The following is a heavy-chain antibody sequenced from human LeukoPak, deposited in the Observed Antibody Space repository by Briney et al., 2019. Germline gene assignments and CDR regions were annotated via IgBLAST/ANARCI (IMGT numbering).Heavy chain of an antibody. J-gene: IGHJ4*02. CDR1: GFTFSSYW. D-gene: IGHD3-9*01. Sequence: GGSLRLSCAASGFTFSSYWMTWVRQAPGKGLEWVANIKQDGSEKHYVDSVKGRFTISRDNSKNTLYLQMNSLRAEDTAVYYCAKGRYFDWSFDYWGQGTLVTVSS. CDR3: AKGRYFDWSFDY. CDR2: IKQDGSEK. V-gene: IGHV3-7*03.